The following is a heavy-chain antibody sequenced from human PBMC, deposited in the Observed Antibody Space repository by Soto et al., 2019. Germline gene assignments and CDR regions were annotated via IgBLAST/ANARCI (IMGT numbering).Heavy chain of an antibody. Sequence: ASVKVSCKASGYTFTSYDTNWVRQATGQGLEWMGWMNPNSGNTGYAQKFQGRVTMTRNTSISTAYMELSSLRSEDTAVYYCARARRGYCSSTSCYAYYYYYYMDVWGKGTTVTVSS. J-gene: IGHJ6*03. CDR3: ARARRGYCSSTSCYAYYYYYYMDV. V-gene: IGHV1-8*01. CDR2: MNPNSGNT. D-gene: IGHD2-2*01. CDR1: GYTFTSYD.